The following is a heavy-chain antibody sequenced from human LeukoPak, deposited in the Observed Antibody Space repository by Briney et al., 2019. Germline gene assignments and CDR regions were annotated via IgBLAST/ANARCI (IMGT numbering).Heavy chain of an antibody. Sequence: GASVKVSCKASGYTFTSYAMHWVRQAPGQRLEWMGWINAGNGNTRYPQKFQGRVTITRDTSASTAYMELSSLRSEDTAVYYCARDDYYYYGMDVWGKGTTVTVSS. CDR2: INAGNGNT. CDR3: ARDDYYYYGMDV. J-gene: IGHJ6*04. CDR1: GYTFTSYA. V-gene: IGHV1-3*01.